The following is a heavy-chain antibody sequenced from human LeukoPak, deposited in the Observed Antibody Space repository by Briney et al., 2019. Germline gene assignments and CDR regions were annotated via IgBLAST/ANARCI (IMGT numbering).Heavy chain of an antibody. CDR2: ISPSGDIT. V-gene: IGHV3-23*01. CDR3: AKDDAWIRFGE. Sequence: GGSLRLFCAASGFTFSNHGMNWVRQAPGKGLEWVSGISPSGDITYYADSVKGRFTISRDNSKNTLHLEVISLTAEDTAVYYCAKDDAWIRFGEWSQGTLVTVSS. J-gene: IGHJ4*02. CDR1: GFTFSNHG. D-gene: IGHD3-10*01.